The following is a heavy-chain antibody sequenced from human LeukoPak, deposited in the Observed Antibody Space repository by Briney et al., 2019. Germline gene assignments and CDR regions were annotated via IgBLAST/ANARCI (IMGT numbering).Heavy chain of an antibody. D-gene: IGHD3-10*01. Sequence: GGSLRLSCAASGFTFSSYSMNWVRQAPGKGLEWVSYISSSSSTIYYADSVKGRFTISRDNAKNSLYLQMNSLRAEDTAVYYCARDLILWFGELLHNSGFDYWGQGTLVTVSS. J-gene: IGHJ4*02. CDR2: ISSSSSTI. CDR1: GFTFSSYS. V-gene: IGHV3-48*01. CDR3: ARDLILWFGELLHNSGFDY.